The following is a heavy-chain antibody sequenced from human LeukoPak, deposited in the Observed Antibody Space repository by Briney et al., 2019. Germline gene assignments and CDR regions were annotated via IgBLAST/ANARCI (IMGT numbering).Heavy chain of an antibody. Sequence: GGSLRLSCAASGSTFSSYAMHWVRQAPGKGLEWVAVISYDGSNKYYADSVKGRFTNSRDNSKNTLYLQMNSLRGEDTAVYYCTTKVIRGNSGDDYDDWGQGTLVTVSS. J-gene: IGHJ4*02. CDR1: GSTFSSYA. D-gene: IGHD5-12*01. CDR2: ISYDGSNK. CDR3: TTKVIRGNSGDDYDD. V-gene: IGHV3-30*04.